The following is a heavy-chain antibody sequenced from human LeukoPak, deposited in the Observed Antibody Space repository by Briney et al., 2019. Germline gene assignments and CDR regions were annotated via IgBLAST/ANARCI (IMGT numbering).Heavy chain of an antibody. CDR2: ISSSGSTI. V-gene: IGHV3-48*03. Sequence: PGGSLRLSCAASGFTFSSYEMNWVRQAPGKGLEWVSYISSSGSTIYYADSVKGRFTISRDNAKNSLYLQMNSLRAEDTAVYYCAKSLSYYYDTSGYYYYFDYWGQGTLVTVSS. J-gene: IGHJ4*02. CDR3: AKSLSYYYDTSGYYYYFDY. CDR1: GFTFSSYE. D-gene: IGHD3-22*01.